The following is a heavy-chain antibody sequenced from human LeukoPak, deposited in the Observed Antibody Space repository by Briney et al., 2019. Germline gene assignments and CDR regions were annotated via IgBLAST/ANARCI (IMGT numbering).Heavy chain of an antibody. J-gene: IGHJ4*02. CDR1: GSTFSSYS. CDR3: ARGELGARLLWY. Sequence: GGSLRPSCAASGSTFSSYSMNWVRQAPGKGLEWDSSISSSSSYIYYADSVKGRFPISKDNAKNSLYLQMNSLRAEDTAVYYCARGELGARLLWYWGQGTLVTVSS. D-gene: IGHD2-2*01. V-gene: IGHV3-21*01. CDR2: ISSSSSYI.